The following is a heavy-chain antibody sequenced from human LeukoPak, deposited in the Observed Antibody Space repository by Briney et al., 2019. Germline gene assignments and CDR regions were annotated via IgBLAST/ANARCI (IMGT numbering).Heavy chain of an antibody. D-gene: IGHD1-26*01. CDR3: ARVSTRELPLIDY. CDR2: IYYSGST. CDR1: GGSISSYY. Sequence: SATLSLTCTVSGGSISSYYWSWIRQPPGKGLEWIGYIYYSGSTNYNPSLKSRVTISVDTSKNQFSLKLSSVTAADTAVYYCARVSTRELPLIDYWGQGTLVTVSS. V-gene: IGHV4-59*01. J-gene: IGHJ4*02.